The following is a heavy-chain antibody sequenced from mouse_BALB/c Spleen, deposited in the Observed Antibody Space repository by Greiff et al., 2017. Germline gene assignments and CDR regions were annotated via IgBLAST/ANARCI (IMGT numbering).Heavy chain of an antibody. CDR1: GYTFTSYW. CDR3: ARSKTTATLDY. J-gene: IGHJ2*01. V-gene: IGHV1-69*02. D-gene: IGHD1-2*01. CDR2: IDPSDSYT. Sequence: QVQLQQPGAELVKPGASVKLSRKASGYTFTSYWMHWVKQRPGQGLEWIGEIDPSDSYTNYNQKFKGKATLTVDKSSSTAYMQLSSLTSEDSAVYYCARSKTTATLDYWGQGTTLTVSS.